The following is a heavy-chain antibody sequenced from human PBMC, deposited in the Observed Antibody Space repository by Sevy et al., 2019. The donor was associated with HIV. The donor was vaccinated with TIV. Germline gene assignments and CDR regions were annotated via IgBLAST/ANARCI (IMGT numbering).Heavy chain of an antibody. Sequence: SETLSLTCTVSGGSISSGGHYWSWVRQHPGKGLEWIGYIYNSGTTYYNPSLKSRVTISGDTSKNQFSLKLSSVTAADTAVYYCARGVTMVRGVIITLNWFDPSGQGTLVTVSS. CDR3: ARGVTMVRGVIITLNWFDP. D-gene: IGHD3-10*01. CDR2: IYNSGTT. CDR1: GGSISSGGHY. J-gene: IGHJ5*02. V-gene: IGHV4-31*03.